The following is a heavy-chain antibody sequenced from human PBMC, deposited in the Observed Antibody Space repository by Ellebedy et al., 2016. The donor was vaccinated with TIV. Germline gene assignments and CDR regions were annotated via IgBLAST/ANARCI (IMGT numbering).Heavy chain of an antibody. CDR3: ARHKAAAGTWKSFDP. J-gene: IGHJ5*02. D-gene: IGHD6-13*01. Sequence: GGSLRLXXKGSGYSFTSYWIAWVRQMPGKGLEWMGIVWPGDSDTRYSPSFQGQVTISADKSTSTAYLQWSSLKASDTAMYYCARHKAAAGTWKSFDPWGQGTLVTVSS. CDR1: GYSFTSYW. CDR2: VWPGDSDT. V-gene: IGHV5-51*01.